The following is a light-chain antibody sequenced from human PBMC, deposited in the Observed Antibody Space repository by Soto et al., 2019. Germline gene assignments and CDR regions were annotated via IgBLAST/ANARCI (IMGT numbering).Light chain of an antibody. CDR3: QTWGTGFQV. J-gene: IGLJ2*01. V-gene: IGLV4-69*01. Sequence: QLVLTQSPSASASLGASVRLTCTLSSGHSSYAIAWHQKQPGKSPRYFMDLKNDGSHTKGDGIPDRFSGSSSGAERSLIISSLQSEDEADYYCQTWGTGFQVFGGGTKLTVL. CDR2: LKNDGSH. CDR1: SGHSSYA.